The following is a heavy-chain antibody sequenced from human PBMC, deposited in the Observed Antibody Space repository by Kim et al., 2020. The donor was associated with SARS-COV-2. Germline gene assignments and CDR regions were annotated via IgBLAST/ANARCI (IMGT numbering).Heavy chain of an antibody. D-gene: IGHD5-18*01. J-gene: IGHJ6*02. CDR3: ARRGEYSYAHHFYYYYGMDV. Sequence: GGSLRLSCTASGFTFSSYEMNWVRQAPGKGLEWVSYISSSGSTIYYADSVKGRFTISRDNAKNSLYLQMNSLRAEDTAVYYCARRGEYSYAHHFYYYYGMDVWGPGTTVPVSS. CDR1: GFTFSSYE. CDR2: ISSSGSTI. V-gene: IGHV3-48*03.